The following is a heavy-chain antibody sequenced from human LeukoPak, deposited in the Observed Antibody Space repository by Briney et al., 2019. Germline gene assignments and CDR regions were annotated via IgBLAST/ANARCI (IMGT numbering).Heavy chain of an antibody. CDR1: GLLFSSYG. V-gene: IGHV3-30*03. CDR2: VSFSGTTE. J-gene: IGHJ5*02. CDR3: ARGWFGLDP. Sequence: GGSLRLSCEASGLLFSSYGFYWVRQAPGKGLEWVAYVSFSGTTEDYADSLEGRFTISRDNSESKVYLQMSSLRSEDTAVYYCARGWFGLDPWGQGTQVIVSS. D-gene: IGHD3-10*01.